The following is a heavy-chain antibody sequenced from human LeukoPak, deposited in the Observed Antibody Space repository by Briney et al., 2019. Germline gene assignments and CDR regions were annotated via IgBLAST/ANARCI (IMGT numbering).Heavy chain of an antibody. CDR1: GFTLSSYG. D-gene: IGHD2-2*01. Sequence: GRSLRLSCAASGFTLSSYGMHWVRQAPGKGLEWVAVIWYDGSNKYYADSVKGRFTISRDNSKNTLYLQMNGLRAEDTAVYYCAKDPSYAPLYYFDYWGQGTLVTVSS. V-gene: IGHV3-33*06. CDR3: AKDPSYAPLYYFDY. CDR2: IWYDGSNK. J-gene: IGHJ4*02.